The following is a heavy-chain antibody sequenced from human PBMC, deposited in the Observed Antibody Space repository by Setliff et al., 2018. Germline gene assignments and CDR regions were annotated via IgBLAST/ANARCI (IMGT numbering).Heavy chain of an antibody. V-gene: IGHV1-2*02. D-gene: IGHD2-15*01. J-gene: IGHJ3*02. Sequence: ASVKVSCKASGYTFTDYCMHWVRQAPGQGLEWMGWINPNSGGTNYAQNFKGRVTMTRDTSISTAYMELSRLRSDDTAVYYCARDTRVRDSSSVPSDTFDIWGRGTMVTVSS. CDR2: INPNSGGT. CDR1: GYTFTDYC. CDR3: ARDTRVRDSSSVPSDTFDI.